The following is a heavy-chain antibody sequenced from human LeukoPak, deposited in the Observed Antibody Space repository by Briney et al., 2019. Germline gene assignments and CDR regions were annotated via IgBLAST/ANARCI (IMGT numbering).Heavy chain of an antibody. D-gene: IGHD5-18*01. CDR1: GFTFDDYA. V-gene: IGHV3-9*03. Sequence: GRSLRLSCAASGFTFDDYAMHWVRQAPGKGLEWVSGISWNSGSIGYADSVKGRFTISRDNAKNSLYLQMNSLRAEDMALYYCARGDRFRYIYADYWGQGTLVTVSS. CDR2: ISWNSGSI. J-gene: IGHJ4*02. CDR3: ARGDRFRYIYADY.